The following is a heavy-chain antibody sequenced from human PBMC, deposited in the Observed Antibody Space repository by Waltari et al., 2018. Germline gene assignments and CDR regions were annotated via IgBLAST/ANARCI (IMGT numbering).Heavy chain of an antibody. D-gene: IGHD5-18*01. Sequence: QVQLQESGPGLVKPSDTLSLTCSVLNYSITNPVWWGWIRQPPGKALEWIGYIYNSWSTYYNPSLSSRVTMSLDTSKNQFSLRLASVTAVDTAVYYCARAPRGYAYGQNYFDPWGHGTLVTVSS. CDR2: IYNSWST. J-gene: IGHJ5*02. V-gene: IGHV4-28*03. CDR3: ARAPRGYAYGQNYFDP. CDR1: NYSITNPVW.